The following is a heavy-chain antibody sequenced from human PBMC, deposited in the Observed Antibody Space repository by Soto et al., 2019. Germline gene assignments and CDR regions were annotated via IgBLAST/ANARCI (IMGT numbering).Heavy chain of an antibody. J-gene: IGHJ4*02. CDR2: ISYDGNNK. V-gene: IGHV3-30*18. CDR3: AKDVTHYAESSALDS. CDR1: GFTFSRYG. Sequence: QVQLVESGGGVVQPGRSLRLSCAASGFTFSRYGMHWVRQAPGKGLEWLAVISYDGNNKYYADSVKGRFTISRDNSKNTLYLQMNSLRAEDTAVYYCAKDVTHYAESSALDSWGQGTLVTVSS. D-gene: IGHD3-22*01.